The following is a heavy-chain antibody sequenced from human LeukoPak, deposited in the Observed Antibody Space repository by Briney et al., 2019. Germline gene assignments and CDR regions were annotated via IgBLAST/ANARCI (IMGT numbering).Heavy chain of an antibody. V-gene: IGHV3-74*01. CDR1: GFTFSNFW. Sequence: GGSLRLYCAACGFTFSNFWMHWVRQAPGKGLVWVALIYGDGSFTRYADSVKGRFTISTDTANNTVYLQMNSLRVEDTAVYYCARVYETNDYLYWGQGSLVTVSS. J-gene: IGHJ4*02. CDR2: IYGDGSFT. CDR3: ARVYETNDYLY. D-gene: IGHD3-22*01.